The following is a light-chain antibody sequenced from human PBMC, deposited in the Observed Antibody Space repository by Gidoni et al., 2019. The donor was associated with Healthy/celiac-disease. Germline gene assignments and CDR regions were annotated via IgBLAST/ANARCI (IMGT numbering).Light chain of an antibody. Sequence: DVQMTQSPSSLSASVGDRVTITCRASQSISSYLNWYQQKPGKAPKLLIYAASSLQSGVPSRFSGSGSGTDFTLTISSLPPEDFATYYCQQSYSTPLTFGPGTKVEIK. CDR1: QSISSY. J-gene: IGKJ3*01. CDR2: AAS. V-gene: IGKV1-39*01. CDR3: QQSYSTPLT.